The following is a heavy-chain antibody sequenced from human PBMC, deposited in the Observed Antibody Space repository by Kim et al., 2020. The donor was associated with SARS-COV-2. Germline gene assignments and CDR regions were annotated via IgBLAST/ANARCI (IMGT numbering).Heavy chain of an antibody. Sequence: YADSVEGRFTISRDNSKNTLYLQMNNLRVEDTAVYYCARDEYYFGSGTHCWGQGTLVTVSS. J-gene: IGHJ4*02. D-gene: IGHD3-10*01. CDR3: ARDEYYFGSGTHC. V-gene: IGHV3-30*01.